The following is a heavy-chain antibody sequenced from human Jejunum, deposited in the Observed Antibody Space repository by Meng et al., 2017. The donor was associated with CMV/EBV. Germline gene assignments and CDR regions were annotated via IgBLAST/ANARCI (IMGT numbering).Heavy chain of an antibody. CDR2: IYHSGST. CDR3: ARVGAYCGGDCYHPR. Sequence: QGSGAGLVKPWGTLSVTFADSGGSLRSETWWSWVRKPPGKGLEWIGEIYHSGSTNYNPSLKSRVTISVDESKNQFSLRLSSVTAADTAVYYCARVGAYCGGDCYHPRWGQGTLVTVSS. D-gene: IGHD2-21*02. CDR1: GGSLRSETW. J-gene: IGHJ4*02. V-gene: IGHV4-4*02.